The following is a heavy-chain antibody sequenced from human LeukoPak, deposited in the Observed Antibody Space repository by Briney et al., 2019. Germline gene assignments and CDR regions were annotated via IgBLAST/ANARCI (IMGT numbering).Heavy chain of an antibody. V-gene: IGHV4-39*01. CDR3: ARPLRLGELYAFDI. D-gene: IGHD3-16*01. Sequence: PSETLSLTCTVSGGSISSSSYYWGWIRQPPGKGLEWIGSIYSSGSTYYNPSFKSRVTISVDTSKNQFSLKLSSVTAADTAVYYCARPLRLGELYAFDIWGQGTMVTVSS. CDR1: GGSISSSSYY. J-gene: IGHJ3*02. CDR2: IYSSGST.